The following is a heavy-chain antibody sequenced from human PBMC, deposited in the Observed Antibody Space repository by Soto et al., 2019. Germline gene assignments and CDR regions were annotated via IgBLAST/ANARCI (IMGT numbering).Heavy chain of an antibody. Sequence: QVQLVESGGGVVQPGRSLRLSCAASGFTFSSYGMHWVRQAPGKGLEWVAVISYDGSNKYHADSVKGRFTISRDNSKNTLYLQMNSLRAEDTAVYYCAKGKEEYGGIYCDYWGQGTLVTVSS. V-gene: IGHV3-30*18. CDR1: GFTFSSYG. D-gene: IGHD5-12*01. CDR2: ISYDGSNK. CDR3: AKGKEEYGGIYCDY. J-gene: IGHJ4*02.